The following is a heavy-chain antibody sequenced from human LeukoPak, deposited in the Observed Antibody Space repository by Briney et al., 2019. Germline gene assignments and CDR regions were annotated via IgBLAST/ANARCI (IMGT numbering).Heavy chain of an antibody. CDR3: ASPTSSSSTYDY. D-gene: IGHD6-6*01. J-gene: IGHJ4*02. CDR1: GCTISSSTYY. CDR2: INYSGST. V-gene: IGHV4-39*01. Sequence: SETLSLTCTVSGCTISSSTYYWGWIRQPPGKGLEWIGSINYSGSTYYNPSLKSRVTISVDTSKNQFSLKLSSVTAADTAVYYCASPTSSSSTYDYWGQGALVTVSS.